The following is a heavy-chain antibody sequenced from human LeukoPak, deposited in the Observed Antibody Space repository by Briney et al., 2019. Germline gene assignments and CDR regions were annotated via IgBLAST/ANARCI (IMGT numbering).Heavy chain of an antibody. CDR1: GGSISGSSYY. CDR2: IYYSGST. D-gene: IGHD3-22*01. CDR3: ARLYYDSSGYYQTCYFDY. V-gene: IGHV4-39*01. Sequence: SETLSLTCTVSGGSISGSSYYWGWNRQPPGKGLEWIGSIYYSGSTYYNPSLKSRVTISVDTSKNQFSLNLSSVTAADTAVYYCARLYYDSSGYYQTCYFDYWGHGALVTVSS. J-gene: IGHJ4*01.